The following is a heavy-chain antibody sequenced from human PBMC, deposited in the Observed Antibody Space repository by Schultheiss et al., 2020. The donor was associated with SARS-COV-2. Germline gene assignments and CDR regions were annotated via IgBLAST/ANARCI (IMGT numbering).Heavy chain of an antibody. Sequence: GGSLRLSCAASGFTFSSYAMHWVRQAPGKGLEWVAVIAYDGSNTYYADSVKGRFTISRDNSKNTLYLQMNSLRAEDTAVYYCARDFDSYSSFCGDWGQGTLVTVSS. CDR1: GFTFSSYA. CDR3: ARDFDSYSSFCGD. CDR2: IAYDGSNT. V-gene: IGHV3-30*01. J-gene: IGHJ4*02. D-gene: IGHD6-19*01.